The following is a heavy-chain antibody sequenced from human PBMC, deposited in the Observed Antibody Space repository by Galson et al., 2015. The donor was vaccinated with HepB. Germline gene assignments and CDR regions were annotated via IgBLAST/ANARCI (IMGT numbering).Heavy chain of an antibody. Sequence: SLRLSCAASGFTFSSYWMSWVRQAPGKGLEWVANIRQDGSEKYYVDSVKGRFTISRDNAKNSLYLQMNSLRAEDTAVYYCARDPGYSSSWYVDYFDYWGQGTLVTVSS. J-gene: IGHJ4*02. CDR3: ARDPGYSSSWYVDYFDY. D-gene: IGHD6-13*01. CDR2: IRQDGSEK. CDR1: GFTFSSYW. V-gene: IGHV3-7*01.